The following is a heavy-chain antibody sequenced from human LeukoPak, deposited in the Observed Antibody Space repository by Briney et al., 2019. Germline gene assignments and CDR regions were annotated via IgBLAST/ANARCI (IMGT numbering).Heavy chain of an antibody. CDR2: IYYSGST. CDR1: GGSISSYY. J-gene: IGHJ4*02. D-gene: IGHD1-14*01. CDR3: ARDRNRLFDY. Sequence: SETLSLTCTVSGGSISSYYWSWIRQPPGKGLEWIGYIYYSGSTNYNPSLKSRVTISVDTSKNQFSLKLSSVTAADTAVYYCARDRNRLFDYWGQGTLATVSS. V-gene: IGHV4-59*01.